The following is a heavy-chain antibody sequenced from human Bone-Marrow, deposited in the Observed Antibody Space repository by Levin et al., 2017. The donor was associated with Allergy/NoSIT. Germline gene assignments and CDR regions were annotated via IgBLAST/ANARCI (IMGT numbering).Heavy chain of an antibody. CDR2: ISYDGGHK. Sequence: GGSLRLSCAASGFTLENYGMHWVRQAPGKGPEWVAVISYDGGHKYYTDSVKGRFTISRDNSDNTLHLQMSSLRVADTAVYFCAKDARPFLGGHFHYFDLWGHGTLVTVSS. D-gene: IGHD2-21*02. CDR1: GFTLENYG. J-gene: IGHJ4*01. CDR3: AKDARPFLGGHFHYFDL. V-gene: IGHV3-30*18.